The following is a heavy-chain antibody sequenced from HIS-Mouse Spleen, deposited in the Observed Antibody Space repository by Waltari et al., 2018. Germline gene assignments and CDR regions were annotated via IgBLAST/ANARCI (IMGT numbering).Heavy chain of an antibody. CDR3: ARDGPHWGSLRYYFDY. CDR2: INPNSGGT. J-gene: IGHJ4*02. CDR1: GYTFTGDY. Sequence: QVQLVQSGAEVKKPGASVKVSCKASGYTFTGDYMHWVRQAPGQGLEWMGWINPNSGGTNYAQKFQGRVTMTRDTSISTAYMELSRLRSDDTAVYYCARDGPHWGSLRYYFDYWGQGTLVTVSS. D-gene: IGHD7-27*01. V-gene: IGHV1-2*02.